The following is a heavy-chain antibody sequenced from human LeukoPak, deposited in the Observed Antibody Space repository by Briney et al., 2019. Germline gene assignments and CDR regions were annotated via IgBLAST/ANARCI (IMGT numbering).Heavy chain of an antibody. Sequence: GASVKVSCKASGYTFTGYCMHWVRQAPRQGLEWMGWINPNSGGTNYAQKFQGRVTMTRDASISTAYMELSRLRSDDTAVYYCAREGLLLGYDPTRDFDYWGQGTLVTVSS. CDR2: INPNSGGT. V-gene: IGHV1-2*02. CDR1: GYTFTGYC. D-gene: IGHD2-15*01. CDR3: AREGLLLGYDPTRDFDY. J-gene: IGHJ4*02.